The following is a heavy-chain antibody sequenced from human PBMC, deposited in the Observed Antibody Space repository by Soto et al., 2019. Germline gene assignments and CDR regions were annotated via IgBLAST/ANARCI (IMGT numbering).Heavy chain of an antibody. J-gene: IGHJ6*02. Sequence: GASVKVSCKISGHTLTEFSIHWVRQAPGKGLEWMGGFDPEGGEAIYAQKWHGRVTVTEDTVTDTAYMELSGLKSDDTAVYYCARDGSITIFGVVIRLDGMDVWGQGTTVTVSS. CDR3: ARDGSITIFGVVIRLDGMDV. CDR1: GHTLTEFS. V-gene: IGHV1-24*01. CDR2: FDPEGGEA. D-gene: IGHD3-3*01.